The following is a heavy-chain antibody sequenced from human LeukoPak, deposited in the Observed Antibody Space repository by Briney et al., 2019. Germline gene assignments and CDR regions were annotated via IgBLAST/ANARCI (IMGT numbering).Heavy chain of an antibody. CDR2: IFYSGST. CDR1: GGSIRSYY. J-gene: IGHJ6*02. Sequence: PSETLSLTCTVSGGSIRSYYWSWIRQPPGMGLEWIGYIFYSGSTNYNPSLKSRVTISVDTSKNQFSLKVSSVTAADTAVYYCARLNHYYYGTDVWGQGTTVTVSS. V-gene: IGHV4-59*01. CDR3: ARLNHYYYGTDV.